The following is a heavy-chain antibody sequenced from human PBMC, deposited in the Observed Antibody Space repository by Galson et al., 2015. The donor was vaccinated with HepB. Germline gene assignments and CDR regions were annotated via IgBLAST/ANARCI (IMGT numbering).Heavy chain of an antibody. V-gene: IGHV3-23*01. Sequence: SLRLSCAASGFTLGDYWMAWVRQAPGKGLEWVSSISTSGGSTYYADSVKGRFTISRDNSKNMLFLQMNSLRAEDTAVYYCARDFGYSYGGYWGQGTLVTVSS. CDR3: ARDFGYSYGGY. J-gene: IGHJ4*02. CDR2: ISTSGGST. D-gene: IGHD5-18*01. CDR1: GFTLGDYW.